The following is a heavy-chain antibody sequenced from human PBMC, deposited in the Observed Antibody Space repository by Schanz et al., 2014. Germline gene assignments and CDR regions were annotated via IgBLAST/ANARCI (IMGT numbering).Heavy chain of an antibody. D-gene: IGHD5-12*01. CDR3: ARTGYDPSLTH. Sequence: QVPLVQSGAEVKKPGSSVKVSCTASGDTFSSYTINWVRHAPGQGLEWMGRIIPITGITNYAQKFQGRVTFTADKSTSTAFLEVNSLRSEDTAVYYCARTGYDPSLTHWGQGTLVTVSS. J-gene: IGHJ4*02. CDR2: IIPITGIT. V-gene: IGHV1-69*02. CDR1: GDTFSSYT.